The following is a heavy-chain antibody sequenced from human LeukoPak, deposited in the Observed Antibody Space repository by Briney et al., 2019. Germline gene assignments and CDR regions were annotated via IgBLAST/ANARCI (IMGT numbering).Heavy chain of an antibody. J-gene: IGHJ4*02. V-gene: IGHV1-69*13. CDR3: ARVHYDYVWGSYRPLYYFDY. Sequence: GASVKVSCKASGYTFTSYYMHWVRQAPGQGLEWMGGIIPIFGTANYAQKFQGRVTITADESTSTAYMEPSSLRSEDTAVYYCARVHYDYVWGSYRPLYYFDYWGQGTLVTVSS. CDR1: GYTFTSYY. CDR2: IIPIFGTA. D-gene: IGHD3-16*02.